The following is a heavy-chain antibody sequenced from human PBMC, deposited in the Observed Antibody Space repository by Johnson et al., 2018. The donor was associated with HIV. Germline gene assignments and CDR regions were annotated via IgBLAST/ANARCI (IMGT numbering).Heavy chain of an antibody. CDR2: IISYGSST. V-gene: IGHV3-74*02. CDR3: ATARRAIDV. D-gene: IGHD6-6*01. Sequence: VQLMESGGGLVQPGGSLRLYCAASGFTFSSYWMHWVRQAPRKGLVWFSRIISYGSSTSYADSVKGRFTISRDTAKNSLYLHMYSLIAEDTAVYYCATARRAIDVWGQGTMATVSS. CDR1: GFTFSSYW. J-gene: IGHJ3*01.